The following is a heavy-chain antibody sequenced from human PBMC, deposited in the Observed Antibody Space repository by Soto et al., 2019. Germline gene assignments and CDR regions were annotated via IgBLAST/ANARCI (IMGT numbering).Heavy chain of an antibody. CDR3: AKEGTVTPREGYYGMDV. Sequence: EVQLVESGGVVVQPGGSLRLSCAASGFTFDDYTMHWVRQAPGKGLEWVSLISWDGGSTYYADSVKGRFTISRDNSKNSLYLQMNSLRTEDTALYYCAKEGTVTPREGYYGMDVWGQGTTVTVSS. V-gene: IGHV3-43*01. J-gene: IGHJ6*02. CDR1: GFTFDDYT. D-gene: IGHD4-4*01. CDR2: ISWDGGST.